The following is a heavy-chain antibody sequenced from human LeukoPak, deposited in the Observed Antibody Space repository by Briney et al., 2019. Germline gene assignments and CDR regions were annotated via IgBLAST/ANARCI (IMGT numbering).Heavy chain of an antibody. V-gene: IGHV3-74*01. CDR3: TRVGYCATTSCRTAFDI. Sequence: GGSLRLSCAVSGFTFSTYWMHWVRRAPGKGLVWVSRINTDGSSTYYADSVKGRFTISRDNAKNTLYLQMNSLGAEDTAVYYCTRVGYCATTSCRTAFDIWGQGTMVTVSS. J-gene: IGHJ3*02. D-gene: IGHD2-2*01. CDR2: INTDGSST. CDR1: GFTFSTYW.